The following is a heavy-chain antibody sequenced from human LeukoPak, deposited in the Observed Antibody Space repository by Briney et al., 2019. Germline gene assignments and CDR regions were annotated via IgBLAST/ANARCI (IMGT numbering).Heavy chain of an antibody. CDR2: VNPNSGAP. D-gene: IGHD6-6*01. CDR3: ARERVYSSSSGQNDYFDH. V-gene: IGHV1-2*02. Sequence: ASVKVSCKASGYTFTSYYVHWVRQAPGQGLEWMGCVNPNSGAPNYAQKFQGRVTMTRDTSITTAYMELSRLRPDDTAVYFCARERVYSSSSGQNDYFDHWGQGTLVTVSS. CDR1: GYTFTSYY. J-gene: IGHJ4*02.